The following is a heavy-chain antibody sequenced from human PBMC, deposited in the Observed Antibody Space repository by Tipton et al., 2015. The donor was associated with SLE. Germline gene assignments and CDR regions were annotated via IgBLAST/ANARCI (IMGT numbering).Heavy chain of an antibody. CDR2: IYYSGST. CDR1: GGSIRSNY. CDR3: ARDSTFYRF. V-gene: IGHV4-59*01. Sequence: LRLSCTVSGGSIRSNYWSWIRQPPGKGLEWIGYIYYSGSTDYNPSLKSRVTLSVDTSKNQFSLKLSSVTAADTAVYYCARDSTFYRFWGEGTLVTVSS. D-gene: IGHD6-13*01. J-gene: IGHJ4*02.